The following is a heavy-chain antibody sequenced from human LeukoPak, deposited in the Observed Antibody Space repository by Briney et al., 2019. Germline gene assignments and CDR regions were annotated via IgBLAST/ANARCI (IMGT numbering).Heavy chain of an antibody. Sequence: GASVKVSCKASGYTFTGYYMHWVRQAPGQGLEWMGWINPNSGGTNYAQKFQGRVTMTRDTSISTAYMELSRLRSDDTAVYYCARGWGWHIVVVTAIFHLIPHAFDIWGQGTMVTVSS. CDR3: ARGWGWHIVVVTAIFHLIPHAFDI. J-gene: IGHJ3*02. CDR1: GYTFTGYY. CDR2: INPNSGGT. V-gene: IGHV1-2*02. D-gene: IGHD2-21*02.